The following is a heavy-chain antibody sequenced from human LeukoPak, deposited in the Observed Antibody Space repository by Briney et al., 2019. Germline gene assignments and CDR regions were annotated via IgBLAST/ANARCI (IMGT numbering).Heavy chain of an antibody. CDR1: GGSISSSSYY. CDR2: IYYSGKT. Sequence: SETLSLTCTVSGGSISSSSYYWGWIRQPPGKGLEWIGIIYYSGKTYYNPSLKSRVTISVDTSKNQFSLKLSSVTAADTAVYYCARGGMPTVVKGAEYFQHWGQGTLVTVSS. J-gene: IGHJ1*01. D-gene: IGHD4-23*01. CDR3: ARGGMPTVVKGAEYFQH. V-gene: IGHV4-39*01.